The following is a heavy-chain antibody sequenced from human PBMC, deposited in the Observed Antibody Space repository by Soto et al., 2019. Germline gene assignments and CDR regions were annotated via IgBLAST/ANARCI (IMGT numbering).Heavy chain of an antibody. D-gene: IGHD3-9*01. J-gene: IGHJ4*02. CDR1: GFIFNKYG. V-gene: IGHV3-30*18. Sequence: PGGSLRLSCAASGFIFNKYGMQWLRQAPGKGPEWVAFISYDGSNKYYTDSVKGRFTISRDNSKNTVYLQMNSLRPEDTARYYCAKSLDWLLLDYWGQGAQVTVSS. CDR3: AKSLDWLLLDY. CDR2: ISYDGSNK.